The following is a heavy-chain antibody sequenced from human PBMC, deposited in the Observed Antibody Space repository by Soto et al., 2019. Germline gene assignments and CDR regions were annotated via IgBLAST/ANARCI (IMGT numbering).Heavy chain of an antibody. J-gene: IGHJ4*02. CDR1: GGSISSYY. Sequence: QVQLQESGPGLVKPSETLSLTCTVSGGSISSYYWSWIRQPPGKGLEWIGYIYYSGSTNYNPSLKSRVTIAVDTSKNQFSLKLSSVTAADTAGYYCARGYRWLDYWGQGTLVTVSS. CDR3: ARGYRWLDY. D-gene: IGHD5-12*01. CDR2: IYYSGST. V-gene: IGHV4-59*01.